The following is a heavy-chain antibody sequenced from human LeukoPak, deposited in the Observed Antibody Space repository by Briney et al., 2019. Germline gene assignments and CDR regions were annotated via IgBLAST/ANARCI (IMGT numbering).Heavy chain of an antibody. J-gene: IGHJ5*02. CDR1: GGTFSSYA. V-gene: IGHV1-69*13. CDR2: IIPIFGTA. CDR3: ARSRSSGYLLNWFDP. D-gene: IGHD3-22*01. Sequence: SVKVSCKASGGTFSSYAISWVRQAPGQGLEWMGGIIPIFGTANYAQKFQGRVTITADESTSTAYMELSSLRSEDTAVYYCARSRSSGYLLNWFDPWGQGTLVTVSS.